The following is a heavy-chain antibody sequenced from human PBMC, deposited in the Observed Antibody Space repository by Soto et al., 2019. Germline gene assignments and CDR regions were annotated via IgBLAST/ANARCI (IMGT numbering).Heavy chain of an antibody. CDR2: IIGSGGST. Sequence: PWGSLRLSSAAYGFTFNSYAMSWFRQAPGKGLEWGSTIIGSGGSTYYADSVKGRFSVSRDNSKNTLYLQMNSLRAEDTAVYYCAKYSNDYDSSVYDYWGQGTLVTVAS. CDR3: AKYSNDYDSSVYDY. D-gene: IGHD3-22*01. J-gene: IGHJ4*02. CDR1: GFTFNSYA. V-gene: IGHV3-23*01.